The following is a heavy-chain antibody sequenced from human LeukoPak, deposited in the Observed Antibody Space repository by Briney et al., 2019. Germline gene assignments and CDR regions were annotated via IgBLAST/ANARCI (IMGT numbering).Heavy chain of an antibody. Sequence: GGSLRLSCAASGFTFRTFAMIWVRQPPGKWLEWVSSIFPSGGEIHYADSVRGRFTISRDNSKSTLSLQMNSLRAEDTAIYYCATYRQVLLPFESWGQGTLVTVSS. J-gene: IGHJ4*02. CDR2: IFPSGGEI. D-gene: IGHD2-8*02. CDR3: ATYRQVLLPFES. V-gene: IGHV3-23*01. CDR1: GFTFRTFA.